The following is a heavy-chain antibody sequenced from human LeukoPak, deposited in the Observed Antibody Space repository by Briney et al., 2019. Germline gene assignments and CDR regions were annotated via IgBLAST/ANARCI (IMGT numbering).Heavy chain of an antibody. J-gene: IGHJ3*02. CDR1: GFTFSSYA. CDR3: ARDMKHDAFDI. Sequence: GSLRLSCAASGFTFSSYAMSWVRQAPGKGLEWIGYIYYSGSTNYNPSLKSRVTISVDTSKNQFSLKLSSVTAADTAVYYCARDMKHDAFDIWGQGTMVTVSS. CDR2: IYYSGST. V-gene: IGHV4-59*01. D-gene: IGHD3-16*01.